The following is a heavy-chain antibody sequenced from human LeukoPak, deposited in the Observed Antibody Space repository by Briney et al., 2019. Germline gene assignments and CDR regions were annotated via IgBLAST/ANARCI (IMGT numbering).Heavy chain of an antibody. CDR2: INPSGGST. J-gene: IGHJ4*02. V-gene: IGHV1-46*01. CDR3: ARARSSVTTVTSPGY. Sequence: ASVKVSCKASGYTFTSYYMHWVRQAPGQGLEWMGIINPSGGSTSYAPKFQGRVTMTRDTSTSTVYVELSSLRSEDTAVYYCARARSSVTTVTSPGYWGQGTLVTVSS. D-gene: IGHD4-17*01. CDR1: GYTFTSYY.